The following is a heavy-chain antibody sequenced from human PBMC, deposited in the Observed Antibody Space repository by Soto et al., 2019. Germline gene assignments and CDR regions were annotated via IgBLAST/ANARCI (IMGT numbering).Heavy chain of an antibody. J-gene: IGHJ4*02. D-gene: IGHD1-26*01. V-gene: IGHV4-4*02. CDR2: IYHSGST. CDR1: GGSISSSNW. Sequence: QVQLQESGPGLVKPSGTLSLTCAVSGGSISSSNWWSWVRQPPGKGLEWIGEIYHSGSTNYNPSLKRRVTISVDKSKNQFSLKLSSVTAADTAVYYCARDLLRAKDKWEFDYWGQGTLVTVSS. CDR3: ARDLLRAKDKWEFDY.